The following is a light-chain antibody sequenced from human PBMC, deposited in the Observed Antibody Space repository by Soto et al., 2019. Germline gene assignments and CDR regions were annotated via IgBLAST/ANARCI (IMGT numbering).Light chain of an antibody. Sequence: SALPQPASLSGSPGQSITISCTGTSSDIGAYDYVSWFQQHPGKAPKLMISEVNNRPSEVSNRFSGSKSGNTAYLTISGLQVGDEADYFCFSFTTDWTHVFGTGTKVTVL. V-gene: IGLV2-14*01. CDR1: SSDIGAYDY. CDR2: EVN. J-gene: IGLJ1*01. CDR3: FSFTTDWTHV.